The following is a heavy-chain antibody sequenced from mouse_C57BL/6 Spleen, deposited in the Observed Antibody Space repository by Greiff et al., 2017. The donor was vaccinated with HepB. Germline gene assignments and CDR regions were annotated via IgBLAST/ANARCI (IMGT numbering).Heavy chain of an antibody. Sequence: VKLQESGPGLVAPSQSLSITCTVSGFSFTSYGVHWVRQPPGKGLEWLVVIWSDGSTTYNSALKSRLSISKDNSKSQVFLKMNSLQTDDTAMYYCARQYYDRYYAMDYWGQGTSVTVSS. CDR2: IWSDGST. D-gene: IGHD2-4*01. J-gene: IGHJ4*01. CDR3: ARQYYDRYYAMDY. CDR1: GFSFTSYG. V-gene: IGHV2-6-1*01.